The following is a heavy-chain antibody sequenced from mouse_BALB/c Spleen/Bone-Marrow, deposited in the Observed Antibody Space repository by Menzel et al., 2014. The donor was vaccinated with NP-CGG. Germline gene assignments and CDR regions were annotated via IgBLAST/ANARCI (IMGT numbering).Heavy chain of an antibody. CDR3: ASVYDYGRGYAMDY. CDR2: IYPGDGDT. V-gene: IGHV1-80*01. Sequence: VKVVESGAEVMRPGSSVNISCKASGYAFSNYGMNWVKQRPGQGLVWIGQIYPGDGDTNYNGKFKGRVTLTADKSSSTAYMQLSSLTSEDSAVYFCASVYDYGRGYAMDYWGQGTSVTVSS. J-gene: IGHJ4*01. D-gene: IGHD2-4*01. CDR1: GYAFSNYG.